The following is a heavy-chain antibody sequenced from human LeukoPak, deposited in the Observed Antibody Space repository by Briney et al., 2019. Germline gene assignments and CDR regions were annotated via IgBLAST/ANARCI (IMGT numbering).Heavy chain of an antibody. V-gene: IGHV4-59*04. J-gene: IGHJ2*01. CDR3: ARGPDWYFDL. CDR1: GGSISSYY. Sequence: SETLSLTCTVSGGSISSYYWSWIRQPPGKGLEWIGYIYHSGSTYYNPSLKSRVAISVDRSKNQFSLNLISVTAADTAVYYCARGPDWYFDLWGRGTLVTVSS. D-gene: IGHD3-10*01. CDR2: IYHSGST.